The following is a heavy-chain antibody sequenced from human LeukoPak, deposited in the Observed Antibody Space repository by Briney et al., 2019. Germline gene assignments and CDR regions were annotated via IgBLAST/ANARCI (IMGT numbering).Heavy chain of an antibody. J-gene: IGHJ4*02. CDR2: IYTTGMT. CDR1: TASINSYY. CDR3: VRHGYTASHFFLDY. Sequence: SETLSLTCTVSTASINSYYWGWVRQPAGRGLEWIGRIYTTGMTQYDPPLQSRVTMSVDTSQKQFSLNLRSVTAADTAIYFCVRHGYTASHFFLDYWSQGVLVTVSS. D-gene: IGHD5-18*01. V-gene: IGHV4-4*07.